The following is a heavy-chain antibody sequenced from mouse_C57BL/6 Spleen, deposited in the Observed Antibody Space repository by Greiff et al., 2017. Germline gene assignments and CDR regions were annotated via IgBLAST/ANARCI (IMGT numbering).Heavy chain of an antibody. CDR3: ARGDYYGSSGGYFDV. Sequence: EVMLVESGGGLVKPGGSLKLSCAASGFTFSSYAMSWVRQTPEKRLEWVATISDGGSYTYYPDNVKGRFTISRDNAKNNLYLQMSHLKSEDTAMYDCARGDYYGSSGGYFDVWGTGTTVTVSS. J-gene: IGHJ1*03. CDR1: GFTFSSYA. D-gene: IGHD1-1*01. V-gene: IGHV5-4*03. CDR2: ISDGGSYT.